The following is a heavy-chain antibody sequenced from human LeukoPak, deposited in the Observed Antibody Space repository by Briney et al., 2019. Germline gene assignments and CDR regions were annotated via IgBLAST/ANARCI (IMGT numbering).Heavy chain of an antibody. J-gene: IGHJ4*02. CDR2: INSDGSST. Sequence: PGGSLRLSXAASGFTFSSYWMHWVRQAPGKGLVWVSRINSDGSSTRYADSVKGRFTISRDNAKNTLYLQMNSLRAEDTAVYYCARAGANLRSSGYLYWGQGTLVTVSS. D-gene: IGHD3-22*01. V-gene: IGHV3-74*01. CDR3: ARAGANLRSSGYLY. CDR1: GFTFSSYW.